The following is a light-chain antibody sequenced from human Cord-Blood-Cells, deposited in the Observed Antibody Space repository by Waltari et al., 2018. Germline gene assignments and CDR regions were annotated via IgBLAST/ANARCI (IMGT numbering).Light chain of an antibody. J-gene: IGLJ1*01. V-gene: IGLV2-11*01. Sequence: QSALTQPRSVSGSPGQSVLIHCTGTSSDVGGYNYVSWYQQHPGKAPKLMIYDVSKRPSGVPDRFSGSKSGNTASLTISGLQAEDEADYYCCSYAGSYVFGTGTKVTVL. CDR3: CSYAGSYV. CDR1: SSDVGGYNY. CDR2: DVS.